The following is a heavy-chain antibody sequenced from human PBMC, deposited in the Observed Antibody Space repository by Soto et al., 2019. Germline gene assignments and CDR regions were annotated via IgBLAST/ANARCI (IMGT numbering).Heavy chain of an antibody. CDR2: INTSTGNT. J-gene: IGHJ5*02. V-gene: IGHV4-4*07. CDR3: ARDRGAYCSSSNCFPYWFDP. D-gene: IGHD2-2*01. CDR1: GGSIHSYH. Sequence: TSETLSLTCTVSGGSIHSYHWSWIRQSAGKGLEWIGRINTSTGNTNYNPSLKSRVTMSGDTAKNQFSLKLSSVTVADTAVYYCARDRGAYCSSSNCFPYWFDPWGQGTLVTVSS.